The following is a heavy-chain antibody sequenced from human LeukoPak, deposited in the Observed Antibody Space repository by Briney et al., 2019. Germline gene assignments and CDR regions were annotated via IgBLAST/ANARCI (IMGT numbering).Heavy chain of an antibody. D-gene: IGHD6-13*01. Sequence: GGSLRLSCAASGFTFSDYSMNWVRQAPGKGLEWVSYISSGSSTIYYADSVKGRFTISRDNAKKSLYLQMNSLRAEDTAVYYCARVKGQQLAIDYWGQGTLVTVSS. CDR3: ARVKGQQLAIDY. CDR2: ISSGSSTI. CDR1: GFTFSDYS. J-gene: IGHJ4*02. V-gene: IGHV3-48*04.